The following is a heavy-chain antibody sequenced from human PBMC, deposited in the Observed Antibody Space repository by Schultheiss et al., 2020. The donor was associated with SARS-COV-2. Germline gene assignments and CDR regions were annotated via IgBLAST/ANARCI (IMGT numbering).Heavy chain of an antibody. Sequence: GGSLRLSCAASGFTFSSYSMNWVRQAPGKGLEWVSSISSSSSYIYYADSVKGRFTISRDNAKNSLYLQMNSLRAEDTAVYYCARETNYDFWSGYPYYYYYMDVWGKGTTVTVSS. CDR3: ARETNYDFWSGYPYYYYYMDV. CDR2: ISSSSSYI. CDR1: GFTFSSYS. V-gene: IGHV3-21*01. J-gene: IGHJ6*03. D-gene: IGHD3-3*01.